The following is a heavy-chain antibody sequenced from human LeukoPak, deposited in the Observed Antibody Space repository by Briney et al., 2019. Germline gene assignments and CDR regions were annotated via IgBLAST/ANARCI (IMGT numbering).Heavy chain of an antibody. Sequence: GGSLRLSCAASGFTFSSYWMSWVRQAPGKGLEWVANIKQDGSEKYYVDSVKGRFTISGDNAKNSLYLQMNSLRAEDTAVYYCAKDQSTYYYGSGRYYYYYYMDVWGKGTTVTISS. CDR3: AKDQSTYYYGSGRYYYYYYMDV. J-gene: IGHJ6*03. V-gene: IGHV3-7*01. D-gene: IGHD3-10*01. CDR1: GFTFSSYW. CDR2: IKQDGSEK.